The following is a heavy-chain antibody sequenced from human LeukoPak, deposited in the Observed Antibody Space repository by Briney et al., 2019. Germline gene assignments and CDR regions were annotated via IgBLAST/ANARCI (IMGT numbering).Heavy chain of an antibody. CDR1: GFTFGDYA. D-gene: IGHD3-3*01. Sequence: QPGRSLRLSCTASGFTFGDYAMSWFRQAPGKGLEWVGFIRSNAYGGTTEYAASVKGRFTISRDDSKSIAYLQMNSLKTEDTAEYYCTRDFGWYDFWSGADDAFDIWGQGTMVTVSS. V-gene: IGHV3-49*03. CDR2: IRSNAYGGTT. CDR3: TRDFGWYDFWSGADDAFDI. J-gene: IGHJ3*02.